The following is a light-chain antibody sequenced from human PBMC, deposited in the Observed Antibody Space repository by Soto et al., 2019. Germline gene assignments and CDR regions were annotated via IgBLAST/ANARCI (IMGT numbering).Light chain of an antibody. CDR2: LAS. Sequence: DIQMTQSPSTLSASVGDRVTLTCRASQTISTSLAWYQRQPGRPTKLLIYLASSLQSGVPARFSGSGSATEFTLSISSLQPDDFATYYCQQYGTSSRTFGQGTKVDI. CDR3: QQYGTSSRT. V-gene: IGKV1-5*03. J-gene: IGKJ1*01. CDR1: QTISTS.